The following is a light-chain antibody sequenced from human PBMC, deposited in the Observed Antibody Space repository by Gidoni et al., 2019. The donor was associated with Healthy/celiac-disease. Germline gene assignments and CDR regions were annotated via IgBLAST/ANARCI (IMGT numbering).Light chain of an antibody. Sequence: DIQLTQSPSSLSASVGARVTITCRASKSISSYLNWYQQKQGKAPKLLIYAASSVQSGVPSRVSGSGSGTDFTLTSSSLQPEVFATYYCQQSYSPLTFGGGTKVEIK. CDR2: AAS. CDR1: KSISSY. J-gene: IGKJ4*01. CDR3: QQSYSPLT. V-gene: IGKV1-39*01.